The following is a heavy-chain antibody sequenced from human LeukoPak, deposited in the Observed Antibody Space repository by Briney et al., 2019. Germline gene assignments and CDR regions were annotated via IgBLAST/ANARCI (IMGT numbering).Heavy chain of an antibody. D-gene: IGHD3-22*01. Sequence: GGSLRLSCAASGFTFRNYAMTWVRQAPGEGLEWVSVIGASGADTYYSGSVKGRFTVSRDNSQNTLFLHMSSLRAEDTAVYFCARRPRDTSGYYLGAFHDWGQGTTVTVSS. CDR2: IGASGADT. CDR1: GFTFRNYA. V-gene: IGHV3-23*01. J-gene: IGHJ3*01. CDR3: ARRPRDTSGYYLGAFHD.